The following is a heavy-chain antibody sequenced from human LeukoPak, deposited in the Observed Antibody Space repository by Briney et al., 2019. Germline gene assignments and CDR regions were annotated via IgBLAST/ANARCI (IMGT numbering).Heavy chain of an antibody. D-gene: IGHD6-19*01. CDR2: ISWNSGSI. Sequence: GRSLRLSCAASGFTFDDYAMPWVRQAPGKGLEWVSGISWNSGSIGYADSVKGRFTISRDNAKNSLYLQMNSLRAEDTALYYCAKDSRDDSGWYDYWGQGTLVTVSS. V-gene: IGHV3-9*01. J-gene: IGHJ4*02. CDR1: GFTFDDYA. CDR3: AKDSRDDSGWYDY.